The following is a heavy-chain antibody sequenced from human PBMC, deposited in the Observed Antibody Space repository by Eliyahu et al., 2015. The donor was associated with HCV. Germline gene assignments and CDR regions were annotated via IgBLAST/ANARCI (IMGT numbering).Heavy chain of an antibody. D-gene: IGHD3-9*01. CDR3: ARDNYDILTPFARQFDY. CDR2: IYYSGST. CDR1: GGSISSSSYY. Sequence: QLQLQESGPGLVKPSETLSLTCTVSGGSISSSSYYWGWIRQPPGKGLEWIGSIYYSGSTYYNPSLKSRVTISVDTSKNQFSLKLSSVTAADTAVYYCARDNYDILTPFARQFDYWGQGTLVTVSS. V-gene: IGHV4-39*01. J-gene: IGHJ4*02.